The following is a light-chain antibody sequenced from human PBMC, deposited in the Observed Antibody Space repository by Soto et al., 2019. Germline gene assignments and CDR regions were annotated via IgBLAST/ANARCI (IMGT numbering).Light chain of an antibody. CDR2: DAS. J-gene: IGKJ5*01. Sequence: EIVLTQSPATLSVSPGERATLSCRASQSVSGDLAWYHHKPGQAPRLLLYDASTRALDTPARFAGSGSGTEFTLTISSLQSEDFAVYLCQQYHYWPITFGQGTRLEIK. CDR3: QQYHYWPIT. CDR1: QSVSGD. V-gene: IGKV3-15*01.